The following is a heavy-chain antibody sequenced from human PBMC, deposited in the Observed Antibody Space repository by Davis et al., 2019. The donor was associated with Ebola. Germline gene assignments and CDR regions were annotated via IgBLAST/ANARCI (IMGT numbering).Heavy chain of an antibody. Sequence: GESLKISCAASGFTFSSYWMHWVRQAPGKGLEWVANIKQDGSEKYYVDSVKGRFTISRDNAKNSLYLQMNSLRAEDTAVYYCARIRMYNWNYGLDYWGQGTLVTVSS. J-gene: IGHJ4*02. CDR1: GFTFSSYW. D-gene: IGHD1-7*01. CDR2: IKQDGSEK. CDR3: ARIRMYNWNYGLDY. V-gene: IGHV3-7*01.